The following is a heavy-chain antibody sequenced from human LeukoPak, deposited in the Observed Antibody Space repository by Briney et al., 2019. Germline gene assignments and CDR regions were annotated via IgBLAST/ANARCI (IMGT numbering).Heavy chain of an antibody. J-gene: IGHJ4*02. CDR1: GFTFSSYS. Sequence: PGGSLRLSCAASGFTFSSYSMNWVRQAPGKGLEWVSLISGDGGSTYYADSVKGRFTISRDNSKNSLYLQMNSLRTEDTALYYCAKAVYSSSSFFDYWGQGTLVTVSS. D-gene: IGHD6-6*01. CDR3: AKAVYSSSSFFDY. V-gene: IGHV3-43*02. CDR2: ISGDGGST.